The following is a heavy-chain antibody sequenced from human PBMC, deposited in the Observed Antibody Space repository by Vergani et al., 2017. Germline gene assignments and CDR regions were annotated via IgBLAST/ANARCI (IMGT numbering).Heavy chain of an antibody. J-gene: IGHJ5*02. Sequence: QVQLVLSGAEVKTPGASVKVSCKASGYTFTSYGISWVRQAPGQGLEWMGWISAYNGNTNYAQKLQGRVPMTTDTSTSTAYMELRSLRPDDTAVYYCAGAFDPDYGGGWFDPWGQGTLVTVSS. CDR2: ISAYNGNT. D-gene: IGHD3-16*01. V-gene: IGHV1-18*01. CDR3: AGAFDPDYGGGWFDP. CDR1: GYTFTSYG.